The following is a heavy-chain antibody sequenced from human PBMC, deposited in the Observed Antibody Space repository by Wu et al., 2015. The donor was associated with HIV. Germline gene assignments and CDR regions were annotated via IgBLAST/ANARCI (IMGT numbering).Heavy chain of an antibody. D-gene: IGHD3-10*01. Sequence: QVQLVQSGAEMKKPGSSVKVSCKASGGTFSSYAINWVRQAPGQGLEWMGGIIPIFGTTNYAQKFQGRITITTDESTSTAYMELSSLRSEDTAVYYCASRQNGSGSPYDAFDLWGQGDNGHRLF. CDR2: IIPIFGTT. CDR3: ASRQNGSGSPYDAFDL. J-gene: IGHJ3*01. CDR1: GGTFSSYA. V-gene: IGHV1-69*05.